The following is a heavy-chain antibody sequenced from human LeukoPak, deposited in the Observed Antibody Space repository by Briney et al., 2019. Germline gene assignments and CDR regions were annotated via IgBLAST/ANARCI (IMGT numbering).Heavy chain of an antibody. D-gene: IGHD2-2*01. CDR3: ARDGGYCSSTNCYLGV. CDR1: GFTFSDNY. CDR2: ISNSGNTI. J-gene: IGHJ3*01. Sequence: GGSLRLSCVDSGFTFSDNYMSWIRQAPGKGLEWISYISNSGNTIYHLDSVKGRFTISRDNAKNSLFLQMNSLRVEDTAVYYCARDGGYCSSTNCYLGVWGQGTMVTVSS. V-gene: IGHV3-11*04.